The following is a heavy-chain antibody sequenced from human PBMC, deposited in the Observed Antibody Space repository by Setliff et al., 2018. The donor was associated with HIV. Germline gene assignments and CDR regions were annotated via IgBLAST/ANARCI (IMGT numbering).Heavy chain of an antibody. CDR2: IWSDGSEK. CDR1: GFTFRSYG. CDR3: ARDRVESLWFGDLNYMDV. V-gene: IGHV3-33*01. D-gene: IGHD3-10*01. J-gene: IGHJ6*03. Sequence: GGSLRLSCASSGFTFRSYGMHWVRQAPGKGLEWVAIIWSDGSEKYYADSVKGRFTISRDNSKNTLWLQMSNVRAEDTAVYYCARDRVESLWFGDLNYMDVWGKGTTVTVSS.